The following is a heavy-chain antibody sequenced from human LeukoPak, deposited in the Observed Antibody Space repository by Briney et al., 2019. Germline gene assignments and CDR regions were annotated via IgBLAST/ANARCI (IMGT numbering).Heavy chain of an antibody. CDR3: ARNYYGSGSFEN. D-gene: IGHD3-10*01. J-gene: IGHJ4*02. V-gene: IGHV1-8*01. CDR1: GYTFTNYD. CDR2: MSPNSGDT. Sequence: ASVKVSCKASGYTFTNYDINWVRQATGRGLEWMGWMSPNSGDTGYAQNLQGRVTLTRDTSISTAYMELSSLKSEDTAVYYCARNYYGSGSFENWGQGTLVTVSS.